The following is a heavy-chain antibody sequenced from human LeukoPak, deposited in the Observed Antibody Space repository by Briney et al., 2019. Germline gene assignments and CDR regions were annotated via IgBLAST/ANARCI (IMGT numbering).Heavy chain of an antibody. CDR2: VYTSGST. V-gene: IGHV4-4*07. Sequence: PSETLSLTCTVSGGSISSYYWSWIRQPAGKGLEWVGRVYTSGSTNYNPSLKSRVIISVDTSKNQVSLKLSSVTAADTAVYYCAKDGAPYSSGWYHWGQGTLVTVSS. D-gene: IGHD6-19*01. CDR1: GGSISSYY. CDR3: AKDGAPYSSGWYH. J-gene: IGHJ5*02.